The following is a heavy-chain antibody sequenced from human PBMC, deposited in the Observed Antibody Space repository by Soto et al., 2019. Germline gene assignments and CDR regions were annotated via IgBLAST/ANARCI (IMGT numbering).Heavy chain of an antibody. CDR2: ISYDGSNK. V-gene: IGHV3-30-3*01. CDR1: GFTFSSYA. Sequence: GGSLRLSCAASGFTFSSYAMHWVRQAPGKGLEWVAVISYDGSNKYYADSVKGRFTISRDNSKNTLYLQMNSLRAEDTAVYYCARDPGFAVPFDYWGQGTLVTVSS. CDR3: ARDPGFAVPFDY. D-gene: IGHD6-25*01. J-gene: IGHJ4*02.